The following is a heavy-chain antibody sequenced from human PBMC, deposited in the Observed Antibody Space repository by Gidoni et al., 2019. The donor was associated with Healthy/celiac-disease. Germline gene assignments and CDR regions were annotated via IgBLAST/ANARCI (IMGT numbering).Heavy chain of an antibody. CDR2: ISSSSSYI. CDR3: ARGGFWSGYGEYYYYGMDV. Sequence: EVQLVESGGGLVTPGGSLRLSCAASGFTFSSYSMNWVRQAPGKGLEWVSSISSSSSYIYYADSVKGRFTISRDNAKNSLYLQMNSLRAEDTAVYYCARGGFWSGYGEYYYYGMDVWGQGTTVTVSS. V-gene: IGHV3-21*06. D-gene: IGHD3-3*01. J-gene: IGHJ6*02. CDR1: GFTFSSYS.